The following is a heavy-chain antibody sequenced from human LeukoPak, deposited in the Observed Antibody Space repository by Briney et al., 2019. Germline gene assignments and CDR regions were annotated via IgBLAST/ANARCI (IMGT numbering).Heavy chain of an antibody. CDR2: INPNSGGT. CDR1: GYTFTDYY. J-gene: IGHJ5*02. CDR3: ARDQGRLWFGELANWFDP. D-gene: IGHD3-10*01. V-gene: IGHV1-2*02. Sequence: ASVKVSCKASGYTFTDYYMHWVRQAPGQGLEWMGWINPNSGGTNYAQKFQGRVTMTRDTSISTAYMELSRLRSDDTAVYYCARDQGRLWFGELANWFDPWGQGTLVTVSS.